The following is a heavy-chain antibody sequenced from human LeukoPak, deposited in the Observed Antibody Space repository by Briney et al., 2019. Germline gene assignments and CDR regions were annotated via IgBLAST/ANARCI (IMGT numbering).Heavy chain of an antibody. CDR3: AREGGPYRPLDY. CDR1: GGSITQSNY. V-gene: IGHV4-4*02. Sequence: SGTLSLTCDVSGGSITQSNYWTWVRPPPGKGLEWIGEVNLQGSTNYNPSLMRRVAISVDTSANHVSLQLTSVSAAYTAVYYCAREGGPYRPLDYSGQGILVTASS. J-gene: IGHJ4*02. CDR2: VNLQGST.